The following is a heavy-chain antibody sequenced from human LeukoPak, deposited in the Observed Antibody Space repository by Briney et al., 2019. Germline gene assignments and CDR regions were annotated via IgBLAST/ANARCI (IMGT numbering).Heavy chain of an antibody. CDR3: ARDGGFLGGGMPFDY. CDR1: GFTVSSNY. V-gene: IGHV3-53*05. J-gene: IGHJ4*02. CDR2: IYSGGST. Sequence: PGGSLRLSCAASGFTVSSNYMSWVRQAPGKGLEWVSVIYSGGSTYYADSVKGRFTISRDNSKNTLYLQMNSLRAEDTAVYYCARDGGFLGGGMPFDYWGQGTLVTVSS. D-gene: IGHD3-16*01.